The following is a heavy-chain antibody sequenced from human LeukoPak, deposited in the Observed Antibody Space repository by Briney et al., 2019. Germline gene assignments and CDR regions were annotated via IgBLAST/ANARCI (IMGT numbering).Heavy chain of an antibody. CDR1: GFTFSGYA. CDR3: AKEWYYYDSSGYRQFDY. D-gene: IGHD3-22*01. CDR2: ISGSGGST. J-gene: IGHJ4*02. Sequence: TGGSLRLSCAASGFTFSGYAMSWVRQAPGKGLEWVSAISGSGGSTYYADSVKGRFTISRDNSKNTLYLQMNSLRAEDTAVYYCAKEWYYYDSSGYRQFDYWGQGTLVTVSS. V-gene: IGHV3-23*01.